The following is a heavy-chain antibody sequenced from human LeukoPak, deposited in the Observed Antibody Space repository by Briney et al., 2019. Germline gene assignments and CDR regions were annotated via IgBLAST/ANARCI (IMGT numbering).Heavy chain of an antibody. CDR2: ISSSGSTI. V-gene: IGHV3-11*01. D-gene: IGHD4-17*01. CDR3: ARFPKPSFSHHDYGDYGPGGDAFDI. J-gene: IGHJ3*02. Sequence: GGSLRLSCAASGFTFSDYYMSWIRQAPGKGLEWDSYISSSGSTIYYADSVKGRFTISRDNAKNSLYLQMNSLRAEDTAVYYCARFPKPSFSHHDYGDYGPGGDAFDIWGQGTMVTVSS. CDR1: GFTFSDYY.